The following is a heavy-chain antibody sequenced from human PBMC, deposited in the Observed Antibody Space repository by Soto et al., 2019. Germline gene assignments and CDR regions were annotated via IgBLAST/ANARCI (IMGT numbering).Heavy chain of an antibody. Sequence: GGSLRLSCAASGFTFSTYSMNWVRQAPGKGLEWVSYISYSSNTIYYADSVEGRFTISRDNAKNSLYLQMNSLRDEDTAVYYCARDNGIEGSFDPWGQGTQVTVSS. CDR3: ARDNGIEGSFDP. V-gene: IGHV3-48*02. CDR1: GFTFSTYS. CDR2: ISYSSNTI. J-gene: IGHJ5*02.